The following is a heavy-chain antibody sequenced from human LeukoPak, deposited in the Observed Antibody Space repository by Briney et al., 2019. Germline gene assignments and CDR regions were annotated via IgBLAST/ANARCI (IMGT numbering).Heavy chain of an antibody. CDR2: INLGSGDT. D-gene: IGHD5-18*01. J-gene: IGHJ5*02. CDR1: GITFRSST. CDR3: AAETYSDDCCWFDP. Sequence: ASVKVSCKTSGITFRSSTVQWVRQARGQPLVWLRGINLGSGDTKYAQRVQERLIISRDMSTNTAYMELSSLRSEDTAVYYCAAETYSDDCCWFDPWGQGTLVTVSS. V-gene: IGHV1-58*01.